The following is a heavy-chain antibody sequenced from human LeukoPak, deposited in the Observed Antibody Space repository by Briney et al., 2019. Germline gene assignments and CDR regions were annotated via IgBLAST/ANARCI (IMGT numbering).Heavy chain of an antibody. V-gene: IGHV1-18*01. CDR1: GYTFTSYG. D-gene: IGHD4-17*01. Sequence: ASVKVSCKAAGYTFTSYGISWVRQAPGQGLEWMGWISAYNGNTNYAQKLQGRVTMTTDTSTSTAYMEQRSLRSDDTAVYYCARVTVTTTLRLGYWFDPWGQGTLVTVSS. CDR2: ISAYNGNT. J-gene: IGHJ5*02. CDR3: ARVTVTTTLRLGYWFDP.